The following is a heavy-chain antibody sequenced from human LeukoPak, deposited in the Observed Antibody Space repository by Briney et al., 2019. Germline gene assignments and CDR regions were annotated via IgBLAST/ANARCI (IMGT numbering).Heavy chain of an antibody. CDR2: ISAYNGNT. D-gene: IGHD6-13*01. Sequence: ASVKVSCKASGYTFTSYGISWVRQAPGHGLEWMGWISAYNGNTNYAQNLQGRVTMTRDTSTSTVYMELSSLRSEDTAVYYCARGGPGIAAAGTEGSWGQGTLVTVSS. V-gene: IGHV1-18*01. J-gene: IGHJ4*02. CDR1: GYTFTSYG. CDR3: ARGGPGIAAAGTEGS.